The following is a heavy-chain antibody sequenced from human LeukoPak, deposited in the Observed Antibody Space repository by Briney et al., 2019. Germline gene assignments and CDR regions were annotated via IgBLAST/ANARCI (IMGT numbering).Heavy chain of an antibody. J-gene: IGHJ4*02. CDR1: GFAFSSYA. Sequence: GGSLRLSCAASGFAFSSYAMSWVCQAPGKGLEWVSAISGSGGSTYYADSVKGRFTISRDNSKNTLYLQMNSLRAEDTAVYYCAKSINNYGDINYFDYWGQGTLVTVSS. V-gene: IGHV3-23*01. D-gene: IGHD4-17*01. CDR3: AKSINNYGDINYFDY. CDR2: ISGSGGST.